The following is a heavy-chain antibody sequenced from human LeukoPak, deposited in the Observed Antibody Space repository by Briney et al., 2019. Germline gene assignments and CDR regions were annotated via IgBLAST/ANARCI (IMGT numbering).Heavy chain of an antibody. CDR1: GYTFSGYS. D-gene: IGHD3-10*01. V-gene: IGHV1-46*01. CDR3: ARDWAHGSFDS. J-gene: IGHJ4*02. Sequence: GASVKVSGKASGYTFSGYSMHWVRQAPGQGPEWMGMVNPSSGSATYAQKFQGSVTMTRDTSTNTLYRELRSLRSEATAVYYCARDWAHGSFDSWGQGTPVIVSS. CDR2: VNPSSGSA.